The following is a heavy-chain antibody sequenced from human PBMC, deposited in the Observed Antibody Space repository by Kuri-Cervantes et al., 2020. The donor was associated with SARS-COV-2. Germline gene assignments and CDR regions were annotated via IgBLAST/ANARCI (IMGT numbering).Heavy chain of an antibody. J-gene: IGHJ4*02. V-gene: IGHV2-70*12. D-gene: IGHD5-18*01. CDR3: ARTRGYSYGYRHFGY. Sequence: SGPTLVKPPQTLTLTCTFTGFSLSTSGMCVSWIRQPPGKALEWLALIDWDDDKYYSTSLKTRLTISKDTSKNQVVFTMTNMDPVDTATYYCARTRGYSYGYRHFGYWGQGTLVTVSS. CDR1: GFSLSTSGMC. CDR2: IDWDDDK.